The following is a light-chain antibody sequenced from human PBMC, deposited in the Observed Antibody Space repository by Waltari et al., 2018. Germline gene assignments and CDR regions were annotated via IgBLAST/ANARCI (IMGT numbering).Light chain of an antibody. CDR3: QQTYTSPYA. J-gene: IGKJ2*01. Sequence: DIVMTQSPDSLAVSLGERAPINCKSSQTLLYNSNNKNYLTWYQQRPGQPPKLLLYWASTRAFGFPERFHGGGSGTYFTLTISGVQAEDVAVYYCQQTYTSPYAFGQGTKLEIK. V-gene: IGKV4-1*01. CDR2: WAS. CDR1: QTLLYNSNNKNY.